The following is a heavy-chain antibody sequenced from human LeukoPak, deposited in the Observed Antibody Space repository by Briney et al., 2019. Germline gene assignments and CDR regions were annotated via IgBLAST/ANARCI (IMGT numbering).Heavy chain of an antibody. D-gene: IGHD6-13*01. CDR2: LASGAPP. Sequence: GGSLRLSCAASGFTFSSYAMSWVRQAPGKGLEWVSALASGAPPYYADSVKGRFTISRDNSKNTLYLQVNSLRAEDTAVYYCAKDQGYTSNWFFDYWGQGTLVTVSS. J-gene: IGHJ4*02. V-gene: IGHV3-23*01. CDR3: AKDQGYTSNWFFDY. CDR1: GFTFSSYA.